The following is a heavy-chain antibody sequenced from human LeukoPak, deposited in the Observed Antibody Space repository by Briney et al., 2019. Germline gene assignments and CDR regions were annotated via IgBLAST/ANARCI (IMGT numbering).Heavy chain of an antibody. V-gene: IGHV5-51*01. CDR1: GYSFTSYW. CDR2: IYPGDSDT. J-gene: IGHJ5*02. CDR3: ARRQYNYDPRSDWFDP. D-gene: IGHD3-22*01. Sequence: GESLKISCKGSGYSFTSYWIGWVRQMPGKGLEWMGIIYPGDSDTRYSPSFQGQVTISADKSISTAYLQWSSLKASDTAMYYCARRQYNYDPRSDWFDPWGQGTLVTVSS.